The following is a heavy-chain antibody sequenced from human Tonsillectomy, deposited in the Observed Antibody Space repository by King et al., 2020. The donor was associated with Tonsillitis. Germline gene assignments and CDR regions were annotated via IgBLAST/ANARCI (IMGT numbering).Heavy chain of an antibody. CDR2: SNPSCGST. Sequence: QLVQSGAEVKKPGASVKVSCKASGYTFTIYYMHRVRQAPGQGLEWMGISNPSCGSTSYAQKFQGRVTMTRDTSTSTVYMGLSSLRSEDTAVYYCAQQLVGQYFQHWGQGTLVTVSS. CDR1: GYTFTIYY. CDR3: AQQLVGQYFQH. V-gene: IGHV1-46*01. D-gene: IGHD6-13*01. J-gene: IGHJ1*01.